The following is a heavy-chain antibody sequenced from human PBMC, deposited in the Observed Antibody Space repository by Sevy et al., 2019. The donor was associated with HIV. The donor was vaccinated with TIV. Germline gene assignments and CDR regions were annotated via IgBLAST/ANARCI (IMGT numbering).Heavy chain of an antibody. V-gene: IGHV3-7*03. CDR3: ARDKFLRLGELSLLYY. Sequence: GSLRLSCAASGFTFSSYWMSWVRQAPGRGLEWVANIKQDGSEKYYVDSVKGRFTISRDNAKNSLYLQMNGLRAEDTAVYYCARDKFLRLGELSLLYYWGQGTLVTVSS. CDR1: GFTFSSYW. J-gene: IGHJ4*02. CDR2: IKQDGSEK. D-gene: IGHD3-16*02.